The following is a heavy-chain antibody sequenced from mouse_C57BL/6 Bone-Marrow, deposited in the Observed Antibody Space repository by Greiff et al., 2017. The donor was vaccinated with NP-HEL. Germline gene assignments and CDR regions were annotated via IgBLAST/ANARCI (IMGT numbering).Heavy chain of an antibody. J-gene: IGHJ3*01. Sequence: DVQLVESGGGLVKPGGSLKLSCAASGFTFSSYAMSWVRQTPEKRLEWVATISGGGSYTYYPDNVKGRCTISRDNAKNNLNLHMSHLKSEDTAMYYCARDRDGYYPWFAYWGQGTLVTVSA. CDR1: GFTFSSYA. V-gene: IGHV5-4*01. CDR3: ARDRDGYYPWFAY. CDR2: ISGGGSYT. D-gene: IGHD2-3*01.